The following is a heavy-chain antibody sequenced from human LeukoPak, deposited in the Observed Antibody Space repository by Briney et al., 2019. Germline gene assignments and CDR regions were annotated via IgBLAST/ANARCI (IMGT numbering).Heavy chain of an antibody. CDR2: IDANAKTT. J-gene: IGHJ3*02. D-gene: IGHD1-26*01. Sequence: GGSLRLSCAASGFTFSNYWLHWVRQAPGKGLVWVSRIDANAKTTSYADSVKGRFTISTDNAKKTLYLQMNSLRVEDTAVYYCLTVVETTIAAFDIWGQGTTVIVS. V-gene: IGHV3-74*01. CDR1: GFTFSNYW. CDR3: LTVVETTIAAFDI.